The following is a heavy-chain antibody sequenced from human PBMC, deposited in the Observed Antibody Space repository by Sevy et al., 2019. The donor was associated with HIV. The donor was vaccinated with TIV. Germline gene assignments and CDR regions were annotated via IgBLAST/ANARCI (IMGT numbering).Heavy chain of an antibody. CDR2: IGSTSSTI. Sequence: GGSLRLSCAASGFTFSSYNMNWVRQAPGKGLEWLSYIGSTSSTIYYADSVKGRFTISRDNAKNSLYLQMNSLTAEDTAVYYCAREGIAVPGDYWGQGTLVTVSS. D-gene: IGHD6-19*01. CDR3: AREGIAVPGDY. V-gene: IGHV3-48*01. CDR1: GFTFSSYN. J-gene: IGHJ4*02.